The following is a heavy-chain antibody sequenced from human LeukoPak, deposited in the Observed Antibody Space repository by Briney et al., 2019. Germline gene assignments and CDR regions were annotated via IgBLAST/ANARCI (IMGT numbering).Heavy chain of an antibody. CDR1: GGSISSYY. CDR2: IYYSGST. V-gene: IGHV4-59*01. CDR3: AMSGYSYGFPLGY. J-gene: IGHJ4*02. D-gene: IGHD5-18*01. Sequence: PSETLSLTCTVSGGSISSYYWSWIRQPPGKGLEWIGYIYYSGSTNYNPSLKSRVTISVDPSKNQFSLKLSSVTAADTAVYYCAMSGYSYGFPLGYWGQGTLVTVSS.